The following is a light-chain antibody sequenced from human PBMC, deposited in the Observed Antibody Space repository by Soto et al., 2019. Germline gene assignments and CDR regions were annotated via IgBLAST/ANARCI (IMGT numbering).Light chain of an antibody. CDR1: SSDVGAYKY. Sequence: QSALTQPPSASGSPGQSVTISCTGTSSDVGAYKYVSWYQQYPGKAPKLMIYEVSKRPSGVPDRFSGSTSGNTASLTVSGLHAEDEADYYCTSYAGSNIWVFGGGTKLTVL. V-gene: IGLV2-8*01. J-gene: IGLJ3*02. CDR2: EVS. CDR3: TSYAGSNIWV.